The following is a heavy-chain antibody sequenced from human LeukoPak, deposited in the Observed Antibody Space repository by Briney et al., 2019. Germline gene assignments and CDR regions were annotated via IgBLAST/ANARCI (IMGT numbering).Heavy chain of an antibody. Sequence: PGRSLRLSCTVFGFTLTNYGIHWVRQAPGKGLEWVAVVSRDGGTAHYAGSVKGRFTISRDTSKNTLYLQMNSMGPEDTAVYYCARDINWNYMDLWGQGTLVTVSS. D-gene: IGHD1-1*01. CDR3: ARDINWNYMDL. CDR2: VSRDGGTA. V-gene: IGHV3-30-3*01. CDR1: GFTLTNYG. J-gene: IGHJ4*02.